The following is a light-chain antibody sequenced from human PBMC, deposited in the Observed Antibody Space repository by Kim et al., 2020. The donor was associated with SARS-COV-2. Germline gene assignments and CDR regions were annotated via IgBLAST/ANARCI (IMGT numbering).Light chain of an antibody. CDR2: DEY. CDR1: SLRNYY. J-gene: IGLJ3*02. Sequence: ALGQKVRRTCQGDSLRNYYAAWYQQKPGQAPVLVLYDEYHRPSGIPDRFSGCASGNTAALTITGAQEEDEADYYCSSRDSSGDHVVFGGGTQLTVL. V-gene: IGLV3-19*01. CDR3: SSRDSSGDHVV.